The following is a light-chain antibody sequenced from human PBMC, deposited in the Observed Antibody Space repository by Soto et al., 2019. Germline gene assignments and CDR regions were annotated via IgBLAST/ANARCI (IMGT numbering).Light chain of an antibody. CDR1: QTISSW. CDR2: KAS. Sequence: EIQMTQSPSTLSGSVGDRVTITCRASQTISSWLAWYQQKPGKSPKLLIYKASTLKSGVPSRFSGSGSGTEFTLTISSLQPDDFATYYCQPYNSYSEAFGQGTKVDIK. V-gene: IGKV1-5*03. CDR3: QPYNSYSEA. J-gene: IGKJ1*01.